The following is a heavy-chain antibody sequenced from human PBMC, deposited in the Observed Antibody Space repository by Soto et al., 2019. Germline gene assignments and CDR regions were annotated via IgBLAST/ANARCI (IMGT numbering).Heavy chain of an antibody. Sequence: QITLKESGPTLVKPTQTLTVTCTFSGFSPGTSGGGLGWIRQSPEKAREWLALISWKDERRYNQGRKSRPTITKDTSKSQVVLTMTDLDPVDTATYFCAHRYGGNYYRWYFDSWGQGTLVTVSS. D-gene: IGHD1-26*01. J-gene: IGHJ4*02. V-gene: IGHV2-5*01. CDR2: ISWKDER. CDR3: AHRYGGNYYRWYFDS. CDR1: GFSPGTSGGG.